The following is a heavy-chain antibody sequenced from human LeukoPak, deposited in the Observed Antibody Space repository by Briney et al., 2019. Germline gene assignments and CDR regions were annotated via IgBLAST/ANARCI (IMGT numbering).Heavy chain of an antibody. D-gene: IGHD6-13*01. J-gene: IGHJ4*02. CDR2: IYYSGST. V-gene: IGHV4-39*01. CDR1: GGSISSSSYY. CDR3: ARLQRGSSWYGGVLSDY. Sequence: SETLSLTCTVSGGSISSSSYYWGWIRQPPGKGLEWIGSIYYSGSTYYNPSLKSRVTISVDTSKNQFSLKLSSVTAADTAVYYCARLQRGSSWYGGVLSDYWGQGTLVTVSS.